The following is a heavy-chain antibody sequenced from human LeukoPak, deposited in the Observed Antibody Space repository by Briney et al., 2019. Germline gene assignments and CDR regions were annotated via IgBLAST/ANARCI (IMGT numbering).Heavy chain of an antibody. V-gene: IGHV4-38-2*01. CDR1: GYSISSGYY. D-gene: IGHD2-8*01. CDR3: ASLYGTLVYY. Sequence: SETLSLTCAVSGYSISSGYYWGWIRQPPGKGLEWIGSIYHSGSTYYNPSLKSRVTISVDTSKNQFSLKLGSVTAADTAVYYCASLYGTLVYYWGQGTLVTVSS. CDR2: IYHSGST. J-gene: IGHJ4*02.